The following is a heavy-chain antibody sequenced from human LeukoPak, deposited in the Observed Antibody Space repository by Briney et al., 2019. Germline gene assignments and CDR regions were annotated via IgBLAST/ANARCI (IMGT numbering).Heavy chain of an antibody. CDR3: ARDTQTTTVVTPIYYGMDV. CDR1: GFTFSSYS. D-gene: IGHD4-23*01. V-gene: IGHV3-21*01. CDR2: ISSSSSYI. J-gene: IGHJ6*02. Sequence: GGSLRLSCAASGFTFSSYSMSWVRQAPGKGLEWVSPISSSSSYIYYADSVKGRFTISRDNAKNSLYLQMNSLRAEDTAVYYCARDTQTTTVVTPIYYGMDVWGQGTTVTVSS.